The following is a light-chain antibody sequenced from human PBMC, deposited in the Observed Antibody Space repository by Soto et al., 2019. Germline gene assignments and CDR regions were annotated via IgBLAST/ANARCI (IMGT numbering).Light chain of an antibody. CDR1: QGISAW. CDR2: DAS. J-gene: IGKJ2*01. Sequence: DMQMTQSPSTLSASVGDRVTITCRASQGISAWLAWYQQKPGKAPKLLIFDASTLQSGVPSRFSGSGSGTDFTLTISSLQPDDFATYYCQQYSSFWNTFGQGTKVDIK. V-gene: IGKV1-5*01. CDR3: QQYSSFWNT.